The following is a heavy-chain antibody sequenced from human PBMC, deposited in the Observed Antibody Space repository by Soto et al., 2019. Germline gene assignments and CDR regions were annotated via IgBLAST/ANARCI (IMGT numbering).Heavy chain of an antibody. J-gene: IGHJ4*02. D-gene: IGHD3-22*01. CDR1: GGTFSSYA. Sequence: SVKVSCKASGGTFSSYAISWVRQAPGQGLEWMGGIIPIFGTADYAQKFQGRVTITADESTSTAYMELSSLRSEDTAVYYCARVPYYYDSSGYPGGPFDYWGQGTLVTVSS. CDR2: IIPIFGTA. CDR3: ARVPYYYDSSGYPGGPFDY. V-gene: IGHV1-69*13.